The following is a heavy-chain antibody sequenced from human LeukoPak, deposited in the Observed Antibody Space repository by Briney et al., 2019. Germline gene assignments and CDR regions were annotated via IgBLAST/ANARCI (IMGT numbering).Heavy chain of an antibody. J-gene: IGHJ4*02. CDR2: IYSGGST. CDR3: ARGRPSKYISGWYFVY. V-gene: IGHV3-53*01. D-gene: IGHD6-19*01. Sequence: HPGGSLRLSCAASGFTVSSNYMSWVRQAPGKGLEWVSVIYSGGSTYYADSVKGRFTISRDNSKNTLYLQMNSLRADDTAVYYCARGRPSKYISGWYFVYWGQGTLVTVSS. CDR1: GFTVSSNY.